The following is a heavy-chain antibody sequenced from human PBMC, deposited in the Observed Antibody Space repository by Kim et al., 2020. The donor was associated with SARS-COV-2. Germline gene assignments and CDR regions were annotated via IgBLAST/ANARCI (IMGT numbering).Heavy chain of an antibody. CDR2: IYYSGST. J-gene: IGHJ4*02. Sequence: SETLSLTCTVSGGSISSSSYYWGWIRQPPGKGLEWIGSIYYSGSTYYNPSLKSRVTISVDTSKNQFSLKLSSVTAADTAVYYCAGLDSSSWPSGEWYWGQGTLVTVSS. CDR3: AGLDSSSWPSGEWY. V-gene: IGHV4-39*01. CDR1: GGSISSSSYY. D-gene: IGHD6-13*01.